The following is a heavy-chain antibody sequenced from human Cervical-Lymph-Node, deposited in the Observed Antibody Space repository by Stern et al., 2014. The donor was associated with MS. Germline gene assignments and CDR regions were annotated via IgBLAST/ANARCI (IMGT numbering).Heavy chain of an antibody. V-gene: IGHV5-51*01. CDR1: GYSFTIYY. CDR3: ARHVQGFDY. Sequence: EVQLVESGAEVKKPGESLKISCKLSGYSFTIYYIAWVRQMPGKGLNGMGIIYPYDSDTTSSPSFQAQVTISADKSITTAYLQWSSLRASDTAMYYCARHVQGFDYWGQGTLVTVSS. CDR2: IYPYDSDT. J-gene: IGHJ4*02.